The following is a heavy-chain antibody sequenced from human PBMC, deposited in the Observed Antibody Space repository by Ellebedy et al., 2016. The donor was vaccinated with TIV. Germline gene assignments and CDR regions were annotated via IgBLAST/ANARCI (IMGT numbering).Heavy chain of an antibody. D-gene: IGHD2-21*01. V-gene: IGHV3-74*01. Sequence: GGSLRLXXAASGFTFSSFWMHWVRQAPGKGLVLVSRINNDGSSINYADSVKGRFTISRDNAKNTLYLQMNSLRADDTAVYYCARDPGLSGGGYFYFDSWGQGTLVTVSS. CDR2: INNDGSSI. CDR3: ARDPGLSGGGYFYFDS. J-gene: IGHJ4*02. CDR1: GFTFSSFW.